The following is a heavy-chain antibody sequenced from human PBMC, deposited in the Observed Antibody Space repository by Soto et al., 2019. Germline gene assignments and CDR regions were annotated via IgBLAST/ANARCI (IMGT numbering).Heavy chain of an antibody. CDR1: GFTFSSYA. J-gene: IGHJ4*02. D-gene: IGHD2-2*01. CDR2: ISYDGSNK. V-gene: IGHV3-30-3*01. Sequence: QVQLVESGGGVVQPGRPLRLSCAASGFTFSSYAMHWVRQAPGTGLEWVAVISYDGSNKYYADSVKGRFTISRDNSKNTLYLQMNSLRAEDTAVYYCARAIQPEGYCSSTSCYGADYWGQGTLVTVSS. CDR3: ARAIQPEGYCSSTSCYGADY.